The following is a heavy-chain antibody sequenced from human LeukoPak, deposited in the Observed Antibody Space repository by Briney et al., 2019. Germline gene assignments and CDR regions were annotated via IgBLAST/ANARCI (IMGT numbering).Heavy chain of an antibody. CDR3: ARDRLIDY. CDR2: IYYTGRT. J-gene: IGHJ4*02. CDR1: GGSINSGGYY. D-gene: IGHD2-8*01. V-gene: IGHV4-31*03. Sequence: SETLSLTCTVSGGSINSGGYYWNWIRQHPGKGLEWIGYIYYTGRTFYNPSLKSRVTMSADTSKNEFSLRLSSVTAADTAVYYCARDRLIDYWGQGTLVTVSS.